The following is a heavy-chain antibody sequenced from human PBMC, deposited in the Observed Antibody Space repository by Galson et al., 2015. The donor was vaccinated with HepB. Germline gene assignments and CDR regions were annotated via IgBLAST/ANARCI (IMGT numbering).Heavy chain of an antibody. CDR3: ARDNLYSGYDDFDY. J-gene: IGHJ4*02. CDR1: GDSVSSNSAA. Sequence: CAISGDSVSSNSAAWNWIRQSPSRGLEWLGRTYYRSKWYNDYAVSVKSRITINPDTSKNQFSLQLNSVTPEDTAVYYCARDNLYSGYDDFDYWGQGTLVTVSS. CDR2: TYYRSKWYN. V-gene: IGHV6-1*01. D-gene: IGHD5-12*01.